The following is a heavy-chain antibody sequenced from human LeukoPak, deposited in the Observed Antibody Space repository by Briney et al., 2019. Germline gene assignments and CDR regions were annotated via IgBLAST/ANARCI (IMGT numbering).Heavy chain of an antibody. J-gene: IGHJ5*02. CDR2: IIPILGIA. CDR1: VDTSSSYT. CDR3: ARDLEAVVVVPAAYTPFDP. Sequence: SVKVSCKDSVDTSSSYTISWVRQAPGQGREWMGRIIPILGIANYAQKFQGTVTLTADKSTSTAYMEMSSLRSEDTAVYYCARDLEAVVVVPAAYTPFDPWGQGTLVTVSS. D-gene: IGHD2-2*01. V-gene: IGHV1-69*04.